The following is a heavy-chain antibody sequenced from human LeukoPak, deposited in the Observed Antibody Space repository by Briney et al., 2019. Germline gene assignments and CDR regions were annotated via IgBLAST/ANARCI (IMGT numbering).Heavy chain of an antibody. CDR3: ARQILRGSYFYYLDV. CDR2: IHSRGDNT. CDR1: GFSFNSFG. V-gene: IGHV3-23*01. D-gene: IGHD3-10*01. J-gene: IGHJ6*03. Sequence: GGSLRLSCAASGFSFNSFGMSWVRQTPGKGLEWVSSIHSRGDNTHYADSLEGRFTISRDTWKNTVYLQVNRLRVEDTATYYCARQILRGSYFYYLDVWGTGTPVTVSS.